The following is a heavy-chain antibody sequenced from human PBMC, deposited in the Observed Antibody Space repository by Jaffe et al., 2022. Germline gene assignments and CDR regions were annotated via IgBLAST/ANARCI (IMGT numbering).Heavy chain of an antibody. CDR2: IRYDGSNK. V-gene: IGHV3-30*02. D-gene: IGHD3-22*01. J-gene: IGHJ4*02. Sequence: QVQLVESGGGVVQPGGSLRLSCAASGFTFSSYGMHWVRQAPGKGLEWVAFIRYDGSNKYYADSVKGRFTISRDNSKNTLYLQMNSLRAEDTAVYYCAKGRRTMIVVVIPRHHYFDYWGQGTLVTVSS. CDR1: GFTFSSYG. CDR3: AKGRRTMIVVVIPRHHYFDY.